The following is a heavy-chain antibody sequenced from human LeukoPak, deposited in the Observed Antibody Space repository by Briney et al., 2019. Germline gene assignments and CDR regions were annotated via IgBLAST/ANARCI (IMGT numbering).Heavy chain of an antibody. CDR2: IYYSGST. CDR3: ARGRGPHDF. J-gene: IGHJ3*01. Sequence: SETLSLTCTVSGVPINNDYWSWIPQPPGKGLEWSAYIYYSGSTNYNPSLKSRATISVETSKNQVSLKLNSVTAADTAVYYCARGRGPHDFWGQGTMVSVSS. V-gene: IGHV4-59*01. CDR1: GVPINNDY.